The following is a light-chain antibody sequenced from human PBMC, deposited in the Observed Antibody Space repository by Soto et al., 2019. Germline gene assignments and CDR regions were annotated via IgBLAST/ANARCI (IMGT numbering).Light chain of an antibody. V-gene: IGLV2-14*01. CDR3: SSYTSSSTVV. J-gene: IGLJ2*01. CDR2: EVT. CDR1: SSDIGSYNY. Sequence: QSALTQPASVSRSPGQSITISCTGTSSDIGSYNYVSWYQQLPGKAPKLMIYEVTNRPSGVSNRFSGSKSGNTASLTISGLQAEDEADYYCSSYTSSSTVVFGGGTKLTVL.